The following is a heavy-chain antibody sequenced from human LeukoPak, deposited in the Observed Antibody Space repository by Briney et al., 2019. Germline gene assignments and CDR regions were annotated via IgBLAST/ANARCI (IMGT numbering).Heavy chain of an antibody. V-gene: IGHV3-7*01. CDR1: GFTFSNYW. CDR2: IRKDGNDV. CDR3: AALDTRMVTDVGY. D-gene: IGHD5-18*01. Sequence: PGGSLRLSCAASGFTFSNYWMSWVRQAPGKGLEWVANIRKDGNDVYYVDSVKGRFSISRDNAKNSLYLHMNSLRAEDTAVYYCAALDTRMVTDVGYWGQGTLVIVSS. J-gene: IGHJ4*02.